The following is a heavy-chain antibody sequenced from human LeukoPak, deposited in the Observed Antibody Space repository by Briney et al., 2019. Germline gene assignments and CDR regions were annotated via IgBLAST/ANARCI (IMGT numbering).Heavy chain of an antibody. D-gene: IGHD3-22*01. J-gene: IGHJ3*02. Sequence: GGSLRLSCAASGFTFDDYAMHWVRQAPGKGLEWVSGISWNSGSIGYADSVKGRFTISRDNAKNSLYLQMNSLRAEDTALYYCAKDITVVDHYYDSSGYFRHDAFDIWGQGTMVTVSS. CDR3: AKDITVVDHYYDSSGYFRHDAFDI. CDR2: ISWNSGSI. CDR1: GFTFDDYA. V-gene: IGHV3-9*01.